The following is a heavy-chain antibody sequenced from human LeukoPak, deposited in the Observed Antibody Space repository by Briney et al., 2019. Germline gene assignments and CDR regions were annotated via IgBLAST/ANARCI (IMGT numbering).Heavy chain of an antibody. J-gene: IGHJ5*02. Sequence: PGGSLRLSCAASGFTVSSNYMSWVRQAPGKGLEWVSVIYSGGSTYYADSVKGRFTISRDNSKNTLYLQMNSLRAEDTAVYYCAKGPGYSYGFAYNWFDPWGQGTLVTVSS. V-gene: IGHV3-66*01. CDR3: AKGPGYSYGFAYNWFDP. CDR2: IYSGGST. CDR1: GFTVSSNY. D-gene: IGHD5-18*01.